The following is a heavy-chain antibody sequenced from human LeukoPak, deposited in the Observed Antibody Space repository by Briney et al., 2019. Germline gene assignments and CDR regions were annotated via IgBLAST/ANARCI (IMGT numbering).Heavy chain of an antibody. CDR2: IYWDDNK. D-gene: IGHD5-24*01. CDR1: GFSLNTSGVG. Sequence: SGPTLVNPTQTLTLTCTFSGFSLNTSGVGVGWIRQPPGKALEWLALIYWDDNKRYSPSLKTRLTITKDTSKNQVVLTMTNMDPVDTATYYCAHSRRWLHNPLMGDFDYWGQGTLVTVSS. V-gene: IGHV2-5*02. J-gene: IGHJ4*02. CDR3: AHSRRWLHNPLMGDFDY.